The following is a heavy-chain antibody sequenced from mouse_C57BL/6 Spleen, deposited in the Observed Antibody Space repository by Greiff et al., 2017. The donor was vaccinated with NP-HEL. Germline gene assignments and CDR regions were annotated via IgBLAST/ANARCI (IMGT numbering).Heavy chain of an antibody. D-gene: IGHD3-2*02. Sequence: QVQLQQSGAELVRPGTSVKVSCKASGYAFTNYLIEWVKQRPGQGLEWIGVINPGSGGTNYNEKFKGKATLTADKSSSTAYMQLSSLTSEDSAVYFCARGDSSGYDYFDYWGQGTTLTDSS. CDR3: ARGDSSGYDYFDY. J-gene: IGHJ2*01. CDR2: INPGSGGT. V-gene: IGHV1-54*01. CDR1: GYAFTNYL.